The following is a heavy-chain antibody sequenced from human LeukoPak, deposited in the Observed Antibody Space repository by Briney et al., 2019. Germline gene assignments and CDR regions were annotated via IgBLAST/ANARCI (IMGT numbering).Heavy chain of an antibody. Sequence: SGPALVKPTQTLTLTCIFSGFSLSTSGMHASWIRQPPGKALEWLARIDWDEDKFYSTSLKTRLTISKDTSKNQVVLTMTNMDPVDTATYYCARMASQGYFDYWGQGTLVTVSS. CDR3: ARMASQGYFDY. J-gene: IGHJ4*02. CDR1: GFSLSTSGMH. CDR2: IDWDEDK. V-gene: IGHV2-70*04.